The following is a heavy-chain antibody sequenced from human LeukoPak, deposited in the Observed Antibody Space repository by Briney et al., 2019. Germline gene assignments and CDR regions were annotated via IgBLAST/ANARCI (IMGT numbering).Heavy chain of an antibody. CDR3: ARDSGLGSGWYLGAFDI. D-gene: IGHD6-19*01. CDR1: GFTFSSYG. Sequence: GGSLTLSCAASGFTFSSYGMHWVRQAPGKGLEWVAFIRYDGSNKYYADSVKGRFTISRDNSKNTLYLQMNSLRAEDTAVYYCARDSGLGSGWYLGAFDIWGQGTMVTASS. V-gene: IGHV3-30*02. CDR2: IRYDGSNK. J-gene: IGHJ3*02.